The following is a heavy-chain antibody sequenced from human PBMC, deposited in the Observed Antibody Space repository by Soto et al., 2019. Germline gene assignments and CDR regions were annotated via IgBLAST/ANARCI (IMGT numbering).Heavy chain of an antibody. J-gene: IGHJ3*01. D-gene: IGHD1-1*01. CDR1: GFTFGNYA. V-gene: IGHV3-23*01. CDR3: AKDVRNTGTVGALGAFDP. Sequence: EVQLLESGGGLEQPGGSLRVSCAASGFTFGNYAMSWVRQAPGKGLEWVASISGSGGSTYYGDSVKGRFTISRDNSKNTLYVQMNSLKDADTGVYYCAKDVRNTGTVGALGAFDPWGQGTLVAVSS. CDR2: ISGSGGST.